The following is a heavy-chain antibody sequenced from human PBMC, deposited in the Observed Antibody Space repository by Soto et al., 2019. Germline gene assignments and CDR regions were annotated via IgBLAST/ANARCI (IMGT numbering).Heavy chain of an antibody. CDR2: IYYSGST. D-gene: IGHD1-26*01. J-gene: IGHJ3*02. Sequence: QVQLQESGPGLVKPSETLSLTCTVSGGSISSYYWSWIRQPPGKGLEWIGYIYYSGSTNYNPSLKSRVTRSVDTSKHQFSLKLSSVAAADTAVYYCARTGFLIVGAQARDAFDIWGQGTMVTVSS. CDR3: ARTGFLIVGAQARDAFDI. V-gene: IGHV4-59*01. CDR1: GGSISSYY.